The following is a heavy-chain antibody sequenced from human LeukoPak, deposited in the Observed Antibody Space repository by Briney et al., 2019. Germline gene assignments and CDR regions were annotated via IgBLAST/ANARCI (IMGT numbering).Heavy chain of an antibody. V-gene: IGHV1-2*02. D-gene: IGHD6-6*01. CDR2: VNPNSGGT. CDR1: GYTFSSYT. Sequence: GASVKVSCKASGYTFSSYTMNWVRQAPGQGLEWMGWVNPNSGGTNYAQKFQGRVTMTRDTSISTAYMELSRLRSDDTAVYYCARGPPSEYSSSGWFDPWGQGTLVTVSS. CDR3: ARGPPSEYSSSGWFDP. J-gene: IGHJ5*02.